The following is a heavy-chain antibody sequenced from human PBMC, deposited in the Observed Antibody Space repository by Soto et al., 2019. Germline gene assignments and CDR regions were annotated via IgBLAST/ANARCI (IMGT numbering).Heavy chain of an antibody. Sequence: GGSLRLSCAASGFTFSSYWMSWVRQAPGKGLEWVANIKQDGSEKYYVDSVKGRFTISRDNAKNSLYLQMNSLRAEDTAVYYCARDRGLWFGESQYYYYYYYMDVWGKGTTVTVSS. CDR1: GFTFSSYW. D-gene: IGHD3-10*01. CDR3: ARDRGLWFGESQYYYYYYYMDV. J-gene: IGHJ6*03. CDR2: IKQDGSEK. V-gene: IGHV3-7*01.